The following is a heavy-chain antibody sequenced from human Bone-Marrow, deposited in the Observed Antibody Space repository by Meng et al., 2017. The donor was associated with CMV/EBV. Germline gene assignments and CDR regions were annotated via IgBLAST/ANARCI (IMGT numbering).Heavy chain of an antibody. CDR3: ARDPEYSGSYYYYYYGMDV. J-gene: IGHJ6*02. V-gene: IGHV3-73*01. CDR2: IRSKANSYAT. D-gene: IGHD1-26*01. Sequence: GGSLRLSCAASGFTFSGSAMHWVRQASGKGLEWVGRIRSKANSYATAYAASVKGRFTISRDDSKNTAYLQMNSLRAEDTAVYYCARDPEYSGSYYYYYYGMDVCGQGTTVTVSS. CDR1: GFTFSGSA.